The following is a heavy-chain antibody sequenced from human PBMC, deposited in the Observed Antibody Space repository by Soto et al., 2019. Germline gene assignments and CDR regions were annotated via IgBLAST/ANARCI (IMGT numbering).Heavy chain of an antibody. V-gene: IGHV5-51*01. CDR1: GYSFTSYW. CDR2: IYPGDSDT. D-gene: IGHD6-6*01. CDR3: ARGAALAGSWFDP. Sequence: PGESLKISCKGSGYSFTSYWIGWVRQMPGKGLEWMGIIYPGDSDTRYSPSFQGQVTISADKSISTAYLQWSSLKASDTVMYYCARGAALAGSWFDPWGQGTLVTVSS. J-gene: IGHJ5*02.